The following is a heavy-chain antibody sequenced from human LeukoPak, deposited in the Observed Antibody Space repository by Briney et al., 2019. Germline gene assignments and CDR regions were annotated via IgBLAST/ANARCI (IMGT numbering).Heavy chain of an antibody. V-gene: IGHV4-59*01. D-gene: IGHD1-26*01. Sequence: PSETLSLTCTVSGGSICSYYWSWIRQPPGKGLEWIGYIYYSGSTNYNPSLKSRVTISVDTSKNQFSLKLSSVTAADTAVYYCARDGGEGGATFDYWGQGTLVTVSS. CDR3: ARDGGEGGATFDY. CDR1: GGSICSYY. CDR2: IYYSGST. J-gene: IGHJ4*02.